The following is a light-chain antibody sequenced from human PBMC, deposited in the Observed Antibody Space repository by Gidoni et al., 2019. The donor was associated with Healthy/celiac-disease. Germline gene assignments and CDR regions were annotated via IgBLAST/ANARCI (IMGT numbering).Light chain of an antibody. V-gene: IGKV3-11*01. CDR2: EAS. J-gene: IGKJ4*01. CDR3: QQRSNWPRVT. Sequence: DILLTQSPATLSLSPGERATLSCRASQSVRSYLAWDQQKPGQAPRLLIYEASNRATGIPDRFSGSGSGTDFTLTISSLEPEDFAVYYCQQRSNWPRVTFGGXTKVEIK. CDR1: QSVRSY.